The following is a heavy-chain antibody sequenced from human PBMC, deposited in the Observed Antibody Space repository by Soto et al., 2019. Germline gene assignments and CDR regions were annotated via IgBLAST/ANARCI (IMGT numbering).Heavy chain of an antibody. V-gene: IGHV4-34*01. CDR1: GGSFSGYS. CDR3: ARDKITGLFDY. CDR2: INHSGST. Sequence: QVQLQQWGAGLLKPSETLSLTCAVYGGSFSGYSWTWIRQPPGTVLEWIGEINHSGSTNYNPSLKSRVTISVDTSKSQFSLKLTSVNAADTAVYYCARDKITGLFDYWGQGTLVTVSS. D-gene: IGHD3-10*01. J-gene: IGHJ4*02.